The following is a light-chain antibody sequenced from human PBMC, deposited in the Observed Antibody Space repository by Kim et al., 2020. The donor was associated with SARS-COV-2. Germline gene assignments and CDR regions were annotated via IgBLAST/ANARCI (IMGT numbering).Light chain of an antibody. CDR1: QSISSY. Sequence: ASVGDRVNITCRASQSISSYVNWYQQKRGKAPKLLIYTASSLQSGVPSRFSGSGSGTDFTLTISSLQPEDFATYYCQQSYTTPWTFGPGTKVDIK. V-gene: IGKV1-39*01. CDR3: QQSYTTPWT. CDR2: TAS. J-gene: IGKJ1*01.